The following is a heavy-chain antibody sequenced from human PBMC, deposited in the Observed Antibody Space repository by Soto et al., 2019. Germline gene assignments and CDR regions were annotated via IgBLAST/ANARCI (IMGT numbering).Heavy chain of an antibody. J-gene: IGHJ4*02. V-gene: IGHV1-69*08. D-gene: IGHD3-10*01. Sequence: QVQLVQSGAEVRKPGSSVKVSYKASGGTFSSYTISWVRQAPGQGLEWMGRIIPILGIANYAQKFQGRVTITAAKSTSTAYMELRSLRSEDTAVYYCARDRRSSGSYSSSYFDYWGQGTLVTVSS. CDR3: ARDRRSSGSYSSSYFDY. CDR2: IIPILGIA. CDR1: GGTFSSYT.